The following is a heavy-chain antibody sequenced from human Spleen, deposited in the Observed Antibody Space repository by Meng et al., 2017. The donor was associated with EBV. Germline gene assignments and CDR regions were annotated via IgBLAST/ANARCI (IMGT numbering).Heavy chain of an antibody. CDR1: LYTFITYG. D-gene: IGHD3-10*01. CDR3: ARLPGLDY. J-gene: IGHJ4*02. Sequence: QVHWVQSGGEVKKPGASVTSSCKTPLYTFITYGICWVRQAPGHRLEWMGWINVVNGDTKYSHKFQDRVTITRDTSANTVYMELTSLTSADTAIYYCARLPGLDYWGPGTLVTVSS. CDR2: INVVNGDT. V-gene: IGHV1-3*01.